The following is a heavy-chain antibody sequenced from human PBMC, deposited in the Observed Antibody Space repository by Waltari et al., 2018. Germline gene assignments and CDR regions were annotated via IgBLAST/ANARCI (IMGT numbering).Heavy chain of an antibody. Sequence: QVQLVQSGAEVKKPGSSVKVSCKASGGTFSSYTISWVRQAPGQGLEWMGRISAYNGNTNYAQKLQGRVTMTTDTSTSTAYMELRSLRSDDTAVYYCARVVELRSSGYLYNWFDPWGQGTLVTVSS. V-gene: IGHV1-18*01. CDR3: ARVVELRSSGYLYNWFDP. CDR1: GGTFSSYT. J-gene: IGHJ5*02. CDR2: ISAYNGNT. D-gene: IGHD3-22*01.